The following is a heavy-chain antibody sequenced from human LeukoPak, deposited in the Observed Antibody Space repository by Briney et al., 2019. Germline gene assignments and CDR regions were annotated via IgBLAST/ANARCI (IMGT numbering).Heavy chain of an antibody. CDR2: ISGDGEST. Sequence: PGGSLRLSCAAPGVTLRNYAMTWIRPAAGKGLQLVSVISGDGESTYYADSVRGRFTSSRDNSNNTMYLQMNNLRAEDTAIYYCAKDRDCSSTGCYVFANWGQGTLVTVSS. CDR3: AKDRDCSSTGCYVFAN. V-gene: IGHV3-23*01. D-gene: IGHD2-2*01. J-gene: IGHJ4*02. CDR1: GVTLRNYA.